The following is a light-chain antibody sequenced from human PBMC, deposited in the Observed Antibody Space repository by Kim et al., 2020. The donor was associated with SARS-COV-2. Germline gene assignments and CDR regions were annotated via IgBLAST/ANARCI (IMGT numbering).Light chain of an antibody. CDR2: AAS. J-gene: IGKJ4*01. V-gene: IGKV1-39*01. CDR1: QSISTY. CDR3: QQSHTAPLLT. Sequence: DIQMTQSPSSLDASVGDRVTIACRASQSISTYLNWYHQKPGKAPKLLIYAASRLQSGVPSRFSGSGSGTDFTLTISSLQPEDFATYYCQQSHTAPLLTFGGGTKVDIK.